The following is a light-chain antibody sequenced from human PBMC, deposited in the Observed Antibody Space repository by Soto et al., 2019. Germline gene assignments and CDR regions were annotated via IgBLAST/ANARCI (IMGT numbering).Light chain of an antibody. CDR3: SSYKTSYFYV. V-gene: IGLV2-14*01. J-gene: IGLJ1*01. CDR1: GRDIGAYNY. Sequence: ALTQPASVSGSPGQSITISCTGSGRDIGAYNYVSWYQQHPGKAPKLIIYGVKNRPSGVSNRFSASKSAFTASLTISGLQAEDEADYYCSSYKTSYFYVFGPGTKVTVL. CDR2: GVK.